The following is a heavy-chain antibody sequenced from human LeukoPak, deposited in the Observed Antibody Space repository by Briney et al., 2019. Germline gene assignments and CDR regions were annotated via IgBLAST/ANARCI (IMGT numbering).Heavy chain of an antibody. CDR3: AKGIWFGELLHDY. CDR1: GFNFSSYG. D-gene: IGHD3-10*01. CDR2: ISYDGSNK. Sequence: AGRSLRLSCAASGFNFSSYGMHWVRQAPGKGLEWVAVISYDGSNKYYADSVKGRFTISRDNSKNTLYLKMNSLRAEDTAVYYCAKGIWFGELLHDYWGQGTLVTVSS. J-gene: IGHJ4*02. V-gene: IGHV3-30*18.